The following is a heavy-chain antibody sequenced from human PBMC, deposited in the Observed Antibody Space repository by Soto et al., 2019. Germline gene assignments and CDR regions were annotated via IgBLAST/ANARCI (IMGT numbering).Heavy chain of an antibody. CDR2: INLIGGST. J-gene: IGHJ6*02. D-gene: IGHD4-17*01. CDR1: GYTFTSYY. V-gene: IGHV1-46*01. Sequence: ASVKVSCKASGYTFTSYYMHWVRQAPGQGLDWMGIINLIGGSTSYAQKFQGRVTISVDTSKNQFSLKLSSVTAADTAVYYCARCDYGYGMDVWGQGTTVTVSS. CDR3: ARCDYGYGMDV.